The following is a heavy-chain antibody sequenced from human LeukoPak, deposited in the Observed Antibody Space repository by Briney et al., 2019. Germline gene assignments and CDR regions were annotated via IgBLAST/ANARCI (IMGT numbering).Heavy chain of an antibody. Sequence: ASVKVSCKASGYTFVNYEINWVRQATGQGLEYMGWMNSNDGNTGYAQKFQGRVTMTRDTSTNTAYMELGSLTSDDTAVYYCARGSSGYYYSPDYWGQGTLVTVSS. CDR2: MNSNDGNT. D-gene: IGHD3-22*01. V-gene: IGHV1-8*01. CDR1: GYTFVNYE. J-gene: IGHJ4*02. CDR3: ARGSSGYYYSPDY.